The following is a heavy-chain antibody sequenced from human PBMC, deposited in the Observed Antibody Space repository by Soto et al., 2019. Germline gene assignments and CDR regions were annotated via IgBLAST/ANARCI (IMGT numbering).Heavy chain of an antibody. Sequence: SETLSLTCAVYDGSFSGYYWSWIRQPPGKGLEWIGEINHSGSTNYNPSLKSRATISVDTSKNQFSLKLSSVTAADTAVYYCARARKGVVVAYYFDYWGQGTLVTVSS. CDR1: DGSFSGYY. V-gene: IGHV4-34*01. D-gene: IGHD3-22*01. J-gene: IGHJ4*02. CDR3: ARARKGVVVAYYFDY. CDR2: INHSGST.